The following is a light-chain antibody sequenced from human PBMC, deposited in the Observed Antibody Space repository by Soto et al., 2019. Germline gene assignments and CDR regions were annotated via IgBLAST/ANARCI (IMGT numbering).Light chain of an antibody. J-gene: IGLJ3*02. Sequence: QSALTQPPSASGSPGQSVTISCTGTSSDVGGYNYVSWYQQHPGKAPKLMIYEVNKRPSGVPDRFSSSKSGNSASLTVSGLQAEDEGDYYCGSYGGSNNFVFGGGTKLTVL. CDR1: SSDVGGYNY. CDR2: EVN. V-gene: IGLV2-8*01. CDR3: GSYGGSNNFV.